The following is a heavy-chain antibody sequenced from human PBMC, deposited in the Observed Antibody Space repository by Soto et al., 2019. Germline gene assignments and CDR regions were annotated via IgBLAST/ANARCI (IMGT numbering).Heavy chain of an antibody. J-gene: IGHJ6*02. CDR3: AKDQEYQLLYSSYYYGMDV. D-gene: IGHD2-2*02. CDR2: ISGSGGST. V-gene: IGHV3-23*01. CDR1: GFTFSSYA. Sequence: GGSLRLSCAASGFTFSSYAMSWVRQAPGKGLEWVSAISGSGGSTYYADSVKGRFTISRDNSKNTLYLQMNSLRAEDTAVYYCAKDQEYQLLYSSYYYGMDVWGQGTTVTVSS.